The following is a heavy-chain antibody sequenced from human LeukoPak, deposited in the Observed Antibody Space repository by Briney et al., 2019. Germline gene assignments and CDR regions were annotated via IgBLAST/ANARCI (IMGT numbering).Heavy chain of an antibody. V-gene: IGHV4-61*01. CDR1: GGSVSSGSYY. Sequence: SETLSLTCTVSGGSVSSGSYYWSWIRQPPGKGLEWIGYIYYSGSTNYNPSLKSRVTKSVDTSKNQFSLKLSSVTAADTAVYYCAREKAIFGVVPGFDPWGQGTLVTVSS. J-gene: IGHJ5*02. CDR3: AREKAIFGVVPGFDP. D-gene: IGHD3-3*01. CDR2: IYYSGST.